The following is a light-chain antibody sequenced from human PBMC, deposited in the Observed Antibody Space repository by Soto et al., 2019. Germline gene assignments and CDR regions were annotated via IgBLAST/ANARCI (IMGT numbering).Light chain of an antibody. CDR2: AAS. CDR1: QAIAKD. V-gene: IGKV1-6*02. J-gene: IGKJ2*01. Sequence: AIQLTQSPSSLSASVGDRGTITCRASQAIAKDLGWYQQRPGTAPKLLIYAASTSQSGVPSRFSGSGSGTDFTLTISSLQPEDFATYYCLQDHDYPRTFGQGTKVEIK. CDR3: LQDHDYPRT.